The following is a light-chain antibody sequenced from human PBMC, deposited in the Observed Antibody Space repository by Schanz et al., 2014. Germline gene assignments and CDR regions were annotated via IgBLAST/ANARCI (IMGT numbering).Light chain of an antibody. J-gene: IGLJ1*01. CDR3: FSYAGSGLYV. V-gene: IGLV2-14*01. CDR2: DVS. Sequence: QSVLTQPASVSGSPGQSITISCTGTSSDVGGYNYVSWYQQHPGKAPKLMIYDVSNRPSGVSNRFSGSKSGNTASLTISGLQAEDEADYYCFSYAGSGLYVFGTGTKVTVL. CDR1: SSDVGGYNY.